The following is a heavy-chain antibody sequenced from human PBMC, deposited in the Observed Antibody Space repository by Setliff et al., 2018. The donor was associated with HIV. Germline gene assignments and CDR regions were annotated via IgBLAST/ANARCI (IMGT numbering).Heavy chain of an antibody. J-gene: IGHJ4*02. CDR1: GFTLSTYG. Sequence: GSLRLSCAASGFTLSTYGMHWVRQTPGKGLEWVGRIHYNGNDKFYVDSVKGRFTISRDNSKNTLYLQMNSLRAEDTAVYYCAKHHYCSGSSCSYDFWGRGTLVTVSS. D-gene: IGHD2-15*01. CDR3: AKHHYCSGSSCSYDF. CDR2: IHYNGNDK. V-gene: IGHV3-30*02.